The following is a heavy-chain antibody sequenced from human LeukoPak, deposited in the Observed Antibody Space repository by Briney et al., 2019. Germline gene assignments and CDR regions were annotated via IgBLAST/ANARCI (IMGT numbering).Heavy chain of an antibody. J-gene: IGHJ3*02. Sequence: PGGSLRLSCVASGFIFSSYWMSWFRQAPGKGLEWVANIKDDGNEQYYVDSVRGRFTIFRDNAKNSLYLQMNSLRAEDTAMYYCARDPYFDAFDMWGQGTMVTVSS. CDR1: GFIFSSYW. CDR2: IKDDGNEQ. CDR3: ARDPYFDAFDM. D-gene: IGHD3-3*01. V-gene: IGHV3-7*01.